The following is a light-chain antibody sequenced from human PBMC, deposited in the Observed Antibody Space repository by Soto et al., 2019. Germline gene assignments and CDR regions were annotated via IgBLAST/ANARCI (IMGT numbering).Light chain of an antibody. CDR1: QDIRND. V-gene: IGKV1-17*01. CDR2: AAS. Sequence: DIQMTQSPSSLSASVGDRVTITCRASQDIRNDLGWYQQKPGKAPKRMIYAASSLRSGVPSRFSGRGSGTEFTITISSLQPEDYATYYCLQHNVYHPTFGQGTKVEI. CDR3: LQHNVYHPT. J-gene: IGKJ1*01.